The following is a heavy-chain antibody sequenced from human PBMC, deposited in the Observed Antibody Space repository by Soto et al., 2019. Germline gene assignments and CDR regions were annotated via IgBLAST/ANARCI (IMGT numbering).Heavy chain of an antibody. CDR3: VRGDDFDYYYGMDV. CDR1: GGTFSYHA. V-gene: IGHV1-69*06. Sequence: QVQLVQSGAEVKKPGSSVKVSCKASGGTFSYHAISWVRQAPGQGLAWMGGIVPMFGSANYAQQFEGRVTTIADKSTNTAYRELTSLPSEDTAVYYCVRGDDFDYYYGMDVWGQGTTVTVSS. D-gene: IGHD3-16*01. CDR2: IVPMFGSA. J-gene: IGHJ6*02.